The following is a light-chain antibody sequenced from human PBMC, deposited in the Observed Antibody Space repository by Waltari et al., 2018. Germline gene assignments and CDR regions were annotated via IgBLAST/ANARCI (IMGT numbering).Light chain of an antibody. CDR3: QQSYSTPPT. Sequence: DIQMTQSPSSLSASVGDRVTITCRASQSISGYLNWYQQKPEKAPRLLIYAASSLQSGVPSSFSGSGSGTDFTLTISSLQPEDFATYYCQQSYSTPPTFGQGTKVEIK. CDR2: AAS. J-gene: IGKJ1*01. V-gene: IGKV1-39*01. CDR1: QSISGY.